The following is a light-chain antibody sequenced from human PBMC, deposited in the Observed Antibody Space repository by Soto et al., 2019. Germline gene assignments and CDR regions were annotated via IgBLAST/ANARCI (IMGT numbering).Light chain of an antibody. Sequence: DIQMTQSPSSLSASVRDSVTITCRASQGVSNYLAWYQQKPGKVPKLLIYAASTLQSGVPSRFSGSGSGTDFTLTISSLQPEDVATYYCRKYNSALRCTFGQGTKLEI. CDR1: QGVSNY. CDR2: AAS. J-gene: IGKJ2*01. CDR3: RKYNSALRCT. V-gene: IGKV1-27*01.